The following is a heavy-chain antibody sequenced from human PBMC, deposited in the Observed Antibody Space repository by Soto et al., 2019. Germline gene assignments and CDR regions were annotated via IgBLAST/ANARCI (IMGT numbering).Heavy chain of an antibody. CDR2: IYWDDDK. J-gene: IGHJ6*02. D-gene: IGHD2-21*02. CDR1: GLSLSTIGEG. V-gene: IGHV2-5*02. CDR3: VQSRCGGDCLQSYSSHSYYGLDV. Sequence: QITLKESGPTLVKPTQTLTLTCTFSGLSLSTIGEGVGWIRQPPGKALEWLALIYWDDDKRYSPSLKSRLTITQDASKNPVVLTMTNMDPVDTATYYCVQSRCGGDCLQSYSSHSYYGLDVWGQGTTVTVSS.